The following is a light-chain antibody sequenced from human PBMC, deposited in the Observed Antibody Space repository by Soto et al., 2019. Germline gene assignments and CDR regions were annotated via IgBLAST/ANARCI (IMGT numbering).Light chain of an antibody. V-gene: IGKV1-5*01. Sequence: DIQMTQSPSTQSVSVGDRVTITCRASQSIRNLLAWYQQKPGKAPEVLIYDASSLRSGVPSRFSGGGSGTEFTLTISILQPDDFATYYCQQYKSYATFGQGTRLEIK. CDR2: DAS. CDR3: QQYKSYAT. CDR1: QSIRNL. J-gene: IGKJ5*01.